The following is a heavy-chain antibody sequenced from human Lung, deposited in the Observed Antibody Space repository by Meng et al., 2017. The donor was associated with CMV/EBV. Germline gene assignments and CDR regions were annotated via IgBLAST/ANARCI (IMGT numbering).Heavy chain of an antibody. J-gene: IGHJ6*02. CDR1: GFTFSSYA. CDR2: ISYDGSNK. CDR3: TRGGGTISIFGVARIVGGMDV. Sequence: GGSLRLSCAASGFTFSSYAMHWVRQAPGKGLERVAVISYDGSNKYYADSVKGRFTISRDNSKNTLYLQMNSLRVEDTAVYYCTRGGGTISIFGVARIVGGMDVWGQGTTVTVSS. D-gene: IGHD3-3*01. V-gene: IGHV3-30*04.